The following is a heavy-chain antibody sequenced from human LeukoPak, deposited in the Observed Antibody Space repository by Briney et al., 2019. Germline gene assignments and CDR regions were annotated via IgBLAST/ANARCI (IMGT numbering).Heavy chain of an antibody. Sequence: SETLSPTCAVYGGSFSGYYWSWIRQPPGKGLEWIGEINHSGSTNYYPSLKSRVTISVDTSKNQFSLKLSSVTAADTAVYYCARGVPYYYDSSGYYPIDYWGQGTLVTVSS. CDR1: GGSFSGYY. J-gene: IGHJ4*02. CDR3: ARGVPYYYDSSGYYPIDY. CDR2: INHSGST. V-gene: IGHV4-34*01. D-gene: IGHD3-22*01.